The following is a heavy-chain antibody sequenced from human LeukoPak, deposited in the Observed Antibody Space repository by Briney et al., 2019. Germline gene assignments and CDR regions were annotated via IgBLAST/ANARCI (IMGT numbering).Heavy chain of an antibody. CDR1: GYTFTSYY. D-gene: IGHD3-10*01. J-gene: IGHJ1*01. Sequence: GALVKVSCKASGYTFTSYYMHWVRQAPGQGLEWMGIINPSGGSTSYAQKFQGRVTMTRDMSTSTAYMELSSLRSDDTAVYYCATPSPSGSWYFQHWGQGTLVTVSS. CDR2: INPSGGST. CDR3: ATPSPSGSWYFQH. V-gene: IGHV1-46*01.